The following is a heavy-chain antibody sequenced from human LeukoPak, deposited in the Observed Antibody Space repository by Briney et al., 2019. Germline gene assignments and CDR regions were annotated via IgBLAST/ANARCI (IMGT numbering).Heavy chain of an antibody. J-gene: IGHJ4*02. CDR3: ARANEGGMTSNFDY. CDR2: IYYSGST. D-gene: IGHD1-14*01. V-gene: IGHV4-59*01. Sequence: PSETLSLTCTVSGGSISTYFWSWIRQPPGKGLEWIGYIYYSGSTNYNSSLKSRVTISVDTSKNQFSLKLSSVTAADTAVYYCARANEGGMTSNFDYWGQGTLVTVSS. CDR1: GGSISTYF.